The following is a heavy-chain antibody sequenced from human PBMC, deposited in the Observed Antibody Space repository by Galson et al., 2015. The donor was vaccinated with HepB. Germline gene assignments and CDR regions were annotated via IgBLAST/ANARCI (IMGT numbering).Heavy chain of an antibody. CDR2: IKSKRDGETT. Sequence: SLRLSCAASGIPFTNAWVSWVRQAPGKGLEWVGRIKSKRDGETTDYAAPVKGRFTISRDDSKKTLYLQMNSLESEDTAMYYCATEFYWYFDLWGRGTLVTVSS. J-gene: IGHJ2*01. CDR3: ATEFYWYFDL. V-gene: IGHV3-15*01. CDR1: GIPFTNAW.